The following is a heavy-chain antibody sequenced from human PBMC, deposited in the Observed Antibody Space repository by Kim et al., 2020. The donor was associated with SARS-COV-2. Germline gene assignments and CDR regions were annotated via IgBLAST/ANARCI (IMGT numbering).Heavy chain of an antibody. CDR3: ARSSFSSSWYEEYFQH. D-gene: IGHD6-13*01. V-gene: IGHV3-7*01. J-gene: IGHJ1*01. CDR1: GFTFSSYW. Sequence: GGSLRLSCAASGFTFSSYWMSWVRQAPGKGLEWVANIKQDGSEKYYVDSVKGRFTISRDNAKNSLYLQMNSLRAEDTAVYYCARSSFSSSWYEEYFQHWGQGTLVTVSS. CDR2: IKQDGSEK.